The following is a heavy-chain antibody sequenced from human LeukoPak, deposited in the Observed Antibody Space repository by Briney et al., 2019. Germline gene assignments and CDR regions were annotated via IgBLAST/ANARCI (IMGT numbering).Heavy chain of an antibody. V-gene: IGHV4-30-4*01. CDR2: IYYSGST. CDR1: GGSISSGDYY. J-gene: IGHJ4*02. Sequence: PSETLSLTCTVSGGSISSGDYYWSWIRQPPGKGLEWIGYIYYSGSTYYNPSLKSRVTISVDTSKNQFSLKLSSVTAADTAVYYCARDPSSSGHDYWGQGTLVTVSS. CDR3: ARDPSSSGHDY. D-gene: IGHD3-10*01.